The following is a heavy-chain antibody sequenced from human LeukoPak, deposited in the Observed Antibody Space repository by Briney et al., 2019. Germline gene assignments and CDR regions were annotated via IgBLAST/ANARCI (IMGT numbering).Heavy chain of an antibody. CDR3: ARGRRDGYRLYYMDV. CDR1: GGSISSTSYY. D-gene: IGHD5-24*01. V-gene: IGHV4-39*01. J-gene: IGHJ6*03. Sequence: SETLSLTCVVSGGSISSTSYYWGWIRQPPGKGLEWIGSIYYSGRTYYNPSLKSRVTISVDTSKNQFSLKLSSVTATDTAVYYCARGRRDGYRLYYMDVWGKGTTVTISS. CDR2: IYYSGRT.